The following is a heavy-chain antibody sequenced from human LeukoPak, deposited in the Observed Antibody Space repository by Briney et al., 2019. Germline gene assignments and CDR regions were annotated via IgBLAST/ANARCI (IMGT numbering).Heavy chain of an antibody. V-gene: IGHV4-59*11. CDR2: IYYSGST. CDR1: GGSISSHY. Sequence: SETLSLTCTVSGGSISSHYWSWIRQPPGKGLEWIGYIYYSGSTNYNPSLKSRVTISVDTSKNQFSLKLSSVTAADTAVYYCARDLRAAAGTGYYYYYMDVWGKGTTVTVSS. D-gene: IGHD6-13*01. CDR3: ARDLRAAAGTGYYYYYMDV. J-gene: IGHJ6*03.